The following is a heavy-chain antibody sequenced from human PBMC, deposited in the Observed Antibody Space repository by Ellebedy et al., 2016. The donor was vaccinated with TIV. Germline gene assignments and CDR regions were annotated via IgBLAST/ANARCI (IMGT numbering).Heavy chain of an antibody. V-gene: IGHV1-69*13. CDR3: ARALHDYGDYYFDY. J-gene: IGHJ4*02. CDR2: IIPIFGTA. D-gene: IGHD4-17*01. CDR1: GGTFSSYA. Sequence: AASVKVSCKASGGTFSSYAISWVRQAPGQGLEWMGGIIPIFGTANYAQKFQGRVTITADESTSTAYMELSSLRSEDTAVYYCARALHDYGDYYFDYWGQGTLVTVSS.